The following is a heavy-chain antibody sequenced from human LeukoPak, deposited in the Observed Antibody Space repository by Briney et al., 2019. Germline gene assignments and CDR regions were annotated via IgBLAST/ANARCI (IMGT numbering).Heavy chain of an antibody. Sequence: GGSLTLSCAASGFPFSGYSLHWVRQAPGKGLEWVSSISSSAAYIAYADSVKGQFTISRDNAKDSLYLQMNNLRAEDTAVYYCAREGKDLRLGYYNSAVDVWGQGTTVSVSS. CDR1: GFPFSGYS. CDR2: ISSSAAYI. D-gene: IGHD2-15*01. J-gene: IGHJ6*02. V-gene: IGHV3-21*01. CDR3: AREGKDLRLGYYNSAVDV.